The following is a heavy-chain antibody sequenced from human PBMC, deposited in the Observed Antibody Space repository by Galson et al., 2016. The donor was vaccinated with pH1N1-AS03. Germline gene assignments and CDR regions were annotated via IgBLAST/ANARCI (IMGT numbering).Heavy chain of an antibody. CDR1: GGTFSSDA. J-gene: IGHJ4*02. V-gene: IGHV1-69*04. CDR3: ARDTSTTATTHFDC. D-gene: IGHD4-17*01. CDR2: IIPILGIT. Sequence: SVKVSCKVFGGTFSSDAISWVRQAPGQGLEWTGRIIPILGITDYAQKFQGRVTITADKSTSTAYMELSSLRSEDTAVYYCARDTSTTATTHFDCWGQGTLVTISS.